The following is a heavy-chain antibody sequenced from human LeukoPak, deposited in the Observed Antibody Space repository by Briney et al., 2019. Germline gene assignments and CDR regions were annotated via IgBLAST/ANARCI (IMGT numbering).Heavy chain of an antibody. D-gene: IGHD3-22*01. J-gene: IGHJ3*02. CDR3: ASPSKLVISRGGFDI. CDR1: GYSITSGSY. CDR2: IYFSET. V-gene: IGHV4-38-2*01. Sequence: SETLSLTCAVSGYSITSGSYWGWIRQPPGKGLEWIASIYFSETKYNPSLKSRVTISGDTSKNQFSLKLSSVTAADTAVYYCASPSKLVISRGGFDIWGQGTVVTVSA.